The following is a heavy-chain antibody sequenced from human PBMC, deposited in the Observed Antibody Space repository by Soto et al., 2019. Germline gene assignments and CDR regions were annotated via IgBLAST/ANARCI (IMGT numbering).Heavy chain of an antibody. CDR2: ISAYNGNT. V-gene: IGHV1-18*01. CDR1: GYTFTSYG. Sequence: QVQLVQSGAEVKKPGASVKVSCKASGYTFTSYGISWVRQAPGQGLEWMGWISAYNGNTNYAQKLQGRVTMTTDTSTSTAYMELRSLRSDDTAGYYCARVATIFGVGKDGMDVWGQGTTVTVSS. D-gene: IGHD3-3*01. CDR3: ARVATIFGVGKDGMDV. J-gene: IGHJ6*02.